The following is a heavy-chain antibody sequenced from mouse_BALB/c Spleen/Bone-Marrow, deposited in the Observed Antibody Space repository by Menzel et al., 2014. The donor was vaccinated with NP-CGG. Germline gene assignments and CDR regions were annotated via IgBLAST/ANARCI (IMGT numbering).Heavy chain of an antibody. J-gene: IGHJ2*01. CDR1: GFTFSSFG. CDR2: ISSGSSTI. CDR3: TRGGNGDDLDS. D-gene: IGHD4-1*01. Sequence: EVQVVESGGGLVQPGGSRKLSCAASGFTFSSFGMHWVRQAPEKGLEWVAYISSGSSTIFYADTVKGRFTVSRDNPKSTLFLQMTSLRSEDTAMYVCTRGGNGDDLDSWGQGTTLTVSS. V-gene: IGHV5-17*02.